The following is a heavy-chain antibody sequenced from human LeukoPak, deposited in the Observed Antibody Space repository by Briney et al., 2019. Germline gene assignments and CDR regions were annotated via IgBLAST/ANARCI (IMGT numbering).Heavy chain of an antibody. J-gene: IGHJ4*02. Sequence: SETLSLTCTVSGGSISSYYWSWTRQPPGKGLEWIGYIYYSGSTNYNPSLKSRVTISVDTSKNQFSLKLSSVTAADTAVYYCARLAYYGSGLDYWGQGTLVTVSS. V-gene: IGHV4-59*08. CDR2: IYYSGST. CDR3: ARLAYYGSGLDY. CDR1: GGSISSYY. D-gene: IGHD3-10*01.